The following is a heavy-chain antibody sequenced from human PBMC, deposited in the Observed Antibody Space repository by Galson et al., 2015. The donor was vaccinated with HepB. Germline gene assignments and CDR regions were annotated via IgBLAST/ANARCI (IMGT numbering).Heavy chain of an antibody. CDR2: INPSGGST. Sequence: QSGAEVKKPGESLRISCKASGYTFTSYYMHWVRQAPGQGLEWMGIINPSGGSTSYAQKFQGRVTMTRDTSTSTVYMELSSLRSEDTAVYYCARAPKLLWSYGMDVWGQGTTVTVSS. CDR3: ARAPKLLWSYGMDV. V-gene: IGHV1-46*03. CDR1: GYTFTSYY. J-gene: IGHJ6*02. D-gene: IGHD3-16*01.